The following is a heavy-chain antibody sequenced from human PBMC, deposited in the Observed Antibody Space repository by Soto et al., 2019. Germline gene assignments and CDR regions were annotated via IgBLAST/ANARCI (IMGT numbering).Heavy chain of an antibody. CDR3: AREVMFFEWLRYYVMVV. V-gene: IGHV3-7*01. CDR2: IKQDGSEK. D-gene: IGHD3-3*01. Sequence: PGGSLRLSCAASGFTFSSYWMNWVRQAPGKGLEWVANIKQDGSEKYYVDSMKGRFTISRDNAKNSLYLQMNSLSAEDTAVYYCAREVMFFEWLRYYVMVVWGQGTTVTVSS. J-gene: IGHJ6*02. CDR1: GFTFSSYW.